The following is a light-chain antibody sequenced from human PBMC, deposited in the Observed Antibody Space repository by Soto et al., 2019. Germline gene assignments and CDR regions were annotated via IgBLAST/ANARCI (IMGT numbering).Light chain of an antibody. CDR3: QQYNDNWT. CDR1: QGISSY. J-gene: IGKJ1*01. Sequence: DIQLTQSPSFLSASVGDRVTITCRASQGISSYLAWYQQKPGKAPKLLIYKASTLESGVPSRFSGSGSGTEFTLAISSLQPDDSATYYCQQYNDNWTFGQGTKVEIK. CDR2: KAS. V-gene: IGKV1-9*01.